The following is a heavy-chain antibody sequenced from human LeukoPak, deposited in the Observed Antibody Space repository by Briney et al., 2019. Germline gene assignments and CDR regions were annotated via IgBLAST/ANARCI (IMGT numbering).Heavy chain of an antibody. V-gene: IGHV4-30-4*01. CDR1: GGSISSGDYY. D-gene: IGHD3-22*01. J-gene: IGHJ5*02. CDR2: MYYSGST. Sequence: SETLSLTCTVSGGSISSGDYYWSWIRQPPGKGLEWIAYMYYSGSTYYNPSLKSRVTMSADTSKNQVSLKLSSVTAADTAVYYCARPYYYDSRIDPWGQGILVTVSS. CDR3: ARPYYYDSRIDP.